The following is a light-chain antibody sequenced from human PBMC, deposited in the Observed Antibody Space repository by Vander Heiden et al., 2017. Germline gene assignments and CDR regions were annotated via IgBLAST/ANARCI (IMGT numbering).Light chain of an antibody. CDR2: LGS. Sequence: DIVLTQSPLSLPVTPGEPASFPCRSSQSLLHRNGYNYLDWYLQKPGQAPQLLIYLGSNRASGVPDRFSGSGSGTDFTLKISRVEAEDIGVYYCKQSVQTPFTFGHGTKVDIK. CDR3: KQSVQTPFT. J-gene: IGKJ3*01. CDR1: QSLLHRNGYNY. V-gene: IGKV2-28*01.